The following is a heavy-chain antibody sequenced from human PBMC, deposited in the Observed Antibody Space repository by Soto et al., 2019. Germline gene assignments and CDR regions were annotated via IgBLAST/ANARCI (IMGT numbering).Heavy chain of an antibody. D-gene: IGHD2-2*01. Sequence: EVQLLESGGGLVQPGGSLRLSCAASGLTFSSYAMSWVRQAPGKGLEWVSGISGSGGSTYYADSVKGRFTISRDNSKNTLYLRMNSLRAEDTAVYYCAKPSSADAFHIWGQGTMVTVSS. CDR2: ISGSGGST. J-gene: IGHJ3*02. CDR3: AKPSSADAFHI. CDR1: GLTFSSYA. V-gene: IGHV3-23*01.